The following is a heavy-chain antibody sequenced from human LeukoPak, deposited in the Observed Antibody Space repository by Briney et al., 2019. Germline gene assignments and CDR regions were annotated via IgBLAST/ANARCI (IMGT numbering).Heavy chain of an antibody. V-gene: IGHV3-33*08. CDR3: ARDAKAIVRYYYYGMDV. Sequence: GGSLRLSCAASGFSFSSYGMHWVRQAPGKGLEWVAVIWYDGSNKYYADSVKGRFTISRDNSKNTLYLQMNSLRAEDTAVYYCARDAKAIVRYYYYGMDVWGQGTTVTVSS. D-gene: IGHD2-15*01. J-gene: IGHJ6*02. CDR1: GFSFSSYG. CDR2: IWYDGSNK.